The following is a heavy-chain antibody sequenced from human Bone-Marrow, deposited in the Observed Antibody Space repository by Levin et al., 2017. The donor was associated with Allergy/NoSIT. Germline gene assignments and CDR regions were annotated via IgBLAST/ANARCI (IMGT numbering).Heavy chain of an antibody. Sequence: KISCKASGGTFSRYGISWVRQAPGQGLEWMGRIIPTIGITNYAQKFQGRVTITADKSTSTAYMELNTLRSEDTALYYCARFTPIGGAMWHNGLGGWGQGTLVTVSS. CDR3: ARFTPIGGAMWHNGLGG. CDR1: GGTFSRYG. V-gene: IGHV1-69*04. D-gene: IGHD1/OR15-1a*01. CDR2: IIPTIGIT. J-gene: IGHJ4*02.